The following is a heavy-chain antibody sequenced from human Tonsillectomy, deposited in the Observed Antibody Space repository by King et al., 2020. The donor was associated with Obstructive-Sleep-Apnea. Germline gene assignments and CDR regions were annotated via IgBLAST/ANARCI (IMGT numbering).Heavy chain of an antibody. Sequence: QLVQSGAEVKKPGASVKVSCEASGYTFTSYYMHWVRQAPGQGLEWMGIFNPSGGSTNYAQKFQDRVTMTWDTSTTTVYMELSSLRSEDTAVYYCARVVYFGSGRLEYYFDSWGQGTLVTVSS. CDR3: ARVVYFGSGRLEYYFDS. CDR1: GYTFTSYY. J-gene: IGHJ4*02. V-gene: IGHV1-46*01. D-gene: IGHD3-10*01. CDR2: FNPSGGST.